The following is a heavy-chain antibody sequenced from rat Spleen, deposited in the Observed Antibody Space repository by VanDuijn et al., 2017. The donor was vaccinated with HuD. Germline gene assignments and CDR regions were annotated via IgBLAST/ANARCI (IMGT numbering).Heavy chain of an antibody. CDR3: ATTPLYYSADPYYFDY. D-gene: IGHD1-1*01. V-gene: IGHV5-29*01. CDR2: ISYGDSSGHSST. J-gene: IGHJ2*01. CDR1: GFTFSDYG. Sequence: EVQLVESGGGLVQPGRSLKLSCAASGFTFSDYGVAWVRQALTKGLEWVATISYGDSSGHSSTYYRDSVKGRFTISRDIAKNTLYLQMDSLRSEDTATYYCATTPLYYSADPYYFDYWGQGVMVTVSS.